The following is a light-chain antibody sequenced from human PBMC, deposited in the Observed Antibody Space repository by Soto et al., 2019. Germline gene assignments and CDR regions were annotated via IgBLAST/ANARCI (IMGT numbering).Light chain of an antibody. CDR3: ETWDSNTPWV. CDR2: LEGSGNY. Sequence: QPVLTQSSSASASLGSSVKLTCTLSSGHSSYIIAWHQQQPGKAPRYLMKLEGSGNYNKGSGVPDRFSGSSSGADRYLTISNLQFEDEADYYCETWDSNTPWVFGGGTKLTVL. J-gene: IGLJ3*02. V-gene: IGLV4-60*02. CDR1: SGHSSYI.